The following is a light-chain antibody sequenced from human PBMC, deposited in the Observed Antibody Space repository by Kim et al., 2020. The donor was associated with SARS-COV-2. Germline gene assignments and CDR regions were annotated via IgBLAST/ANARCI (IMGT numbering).Light chain of an antibody. Sequence: SSELTQDPAVSVALGQTVRLTCQGDSLRKYYATWYQQRPGQAPVLVLYGKYNRPSGIPDRFSGSASGNTASLTITGAQAEDEADYYCNSRDSSGDYVVFG. CDR1: SLRKYY. J-gene: IGLJ3*02. CDR3: NSRDSSGDYVV. V-gene: IGLV3-19*01. CDR2: GKY.